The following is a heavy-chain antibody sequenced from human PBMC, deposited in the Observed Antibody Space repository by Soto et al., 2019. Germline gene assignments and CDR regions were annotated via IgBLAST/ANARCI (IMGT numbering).Heavy chain of an antibody. D-gene: IGHD2-15*01. CDR3: ARSQGGSSSLDIYYYYYYGMDV. V-gene: IGHV1-69*01. CDR2: IIPIFGTA. Sequence: QVQLVQSGAEVKKPGSSVKVSCKAPGGTFSSYAISWVRQAPGQGLEWMGGIIPIFGTAKYAQKSQGRVTITADESTSTGYMELSSLRSEDTAVYYCARSQGGSSSLDIYYYYYYGMDVWGQGTTVTVSS. J-gene: IGHJ6*02. CDR1: GGTFSSYA.